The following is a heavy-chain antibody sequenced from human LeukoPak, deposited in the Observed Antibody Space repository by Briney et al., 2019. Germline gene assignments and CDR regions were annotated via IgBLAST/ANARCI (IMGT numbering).Heavy chain of an antibody. D-gene: IGHD1-26*01. J-gene: IGHJ4*02. Sequence: PGGSLRLSCAASGFTFSDYYMSWIRRAPGKGLEWVASITSTSRYIYYADSLKGRFTISRDNAQNALYLQMNRLIVEDTAVYFCARDGSYYGQYYFDYWGRGTLVSVSS. CDR2: ITSTSRYI. CDR1: GFTFSDYY. CDR3: ARDGSYYGQYYFDY. V-gene: IGHV3-11*06.